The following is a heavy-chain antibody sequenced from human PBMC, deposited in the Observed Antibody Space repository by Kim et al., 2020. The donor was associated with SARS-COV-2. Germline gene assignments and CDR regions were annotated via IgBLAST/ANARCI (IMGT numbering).Heavy chain of an antibody. Sequence: GGSLRLSCAASGFTFTSYSMNWVRQAPGKGLEWVSSISSSSTYIYYADSVKGRFTISRDNAKNSLYLQMNSLSAEDTAVYYCAREAPWELDNWGQGTLVTVSS. CDR1: GFTFTSYS. CDR2: ISSSSTYI. J-gene: IGHJ4*02. CDR3: AREAPWELDN. V-gene: IGHV3-21*01. D-gene: IGHD1-26*01.